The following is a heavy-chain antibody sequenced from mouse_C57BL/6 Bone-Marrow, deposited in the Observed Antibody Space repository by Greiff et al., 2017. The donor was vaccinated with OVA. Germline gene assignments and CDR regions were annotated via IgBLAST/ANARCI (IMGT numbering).Heavy chain of an antibody. CDR1: GYTFTSYT. CDR2: INPSSGYT. Sequence: VQLQQSGAELARPGASVKMSCKASGYTFTSYTMHWVKQRPGQGLEWIGYINPSSGYTKYNQKFKDKATLTADKSSSTAYMQLSSLTSEDSAVYYCVRDLFISTVVAPFDYWGQGTTLTVSS. D-gene: IGHD1-1*01. CDR3: VRDLFISTVVAPFDY. J-gene: IGHJ2*01. V-gene: IGHV1-4*01.